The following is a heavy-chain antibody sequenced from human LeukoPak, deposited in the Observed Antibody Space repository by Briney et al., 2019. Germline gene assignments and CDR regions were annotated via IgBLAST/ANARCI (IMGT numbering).Heavy chain of an antibody. J-gene: IGHJ6*04. CDR3: ARISLGYCSSTSCYAAVYYYGMDV. CDR2: IIPIFGTA. D-gene: IGHD2-2*01. Sequence: SVKVSCKASGGTFSSYAISWVRQAPGQGLEWMGGIIPIFGTASYAQKFQGRVTITADKSTSTAYMELSSLRSEDTAVYYCARISLGYCSSTSCYAAVYYYGMDVWGKGTTVTVSS. V-gene: IGHV1-69*06. CDR1: GGTFSSYA.